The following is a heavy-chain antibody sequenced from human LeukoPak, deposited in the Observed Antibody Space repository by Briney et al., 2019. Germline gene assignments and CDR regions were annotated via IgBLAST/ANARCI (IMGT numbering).Heavy chain of an antibody. D-gene: IGHD3-22*01. V-gene: IGHV3-33*01. CDR3: ARDNPPGGMEVVIGGEIDI. CDR1: GFTFRNYG. Sequence: GGSLRLSCTVSGFTFRNYGMHWVRQAPGKGLEWMAVIWFDGSSQYYADSVKGRFTISRDNFQNTLYLQMYSLRPEDTALYYCARDNPPGGMEVVIGGEIDIWGQGTLVAVSS. J-gene: IGHJ5*02. CDR2: IWFDGSSQ.